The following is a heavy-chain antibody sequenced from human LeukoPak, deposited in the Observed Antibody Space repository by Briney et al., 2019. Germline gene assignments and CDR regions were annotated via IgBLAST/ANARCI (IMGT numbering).Heavy chain of an antibody. CDR3: AREANCDRSGYYVRAPDY. V-gene: IGHV1-2*02. D-gene: IGHD3-22*01. Sequence: GASVKVSCKASGYTFTGYYMHWVRQATRQGLEWMGWINPNSGGTNYAQKFPGRVTMLRDTSISTAYMEPSRLRSDDTAVYSWAREANCDRSGYYVRAPDYWGKGTLVTVSS. J-gene: IGHJ4*02. CDR1: GYTFTGYY. CDR2: INPNSGGT.